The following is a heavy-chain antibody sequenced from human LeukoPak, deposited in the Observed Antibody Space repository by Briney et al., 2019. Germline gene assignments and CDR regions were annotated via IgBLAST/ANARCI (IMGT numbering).Heavy chain of an antibody. CDR1: GFTFSDYA. J-gene: IGHJ4*02. CDR3: AKSVESAVTTNPYFDY. V-gene: IGHV3-23*01. Sequence: GGSLRLSCAASGFTFSDYAMSWVRQAPGKGLKWVSVISGSGGSTYNADSVKGRFTISRDNSKNTLYLQMNSLRAEDTAVYYCAKSVESAVTTNPYFDYWGQGTPVTVSS. D-gene: IGHD4-17*01. CDR2: ISGSGGST.